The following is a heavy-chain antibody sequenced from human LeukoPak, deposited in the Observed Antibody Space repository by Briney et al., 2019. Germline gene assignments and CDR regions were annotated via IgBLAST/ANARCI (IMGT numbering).Heavy chain of an antibody. V-gene: IGHV3-21*01. Sequence: PGGSLRLSCAASGFTFSSYSMNWVRQAPGKGLEWVSSISSSSSYIYYADSVKGRFTISRDNAKNSLHLQMNSLRAEDTAVYYCARNFYSSSWYYPFDIWGQGTMVTVSS. CDR3: ARNFYSSSWYYPFDI. J-gene: IGHJ3*02. D-gene: IGHD6-13*01. CDR1: GFTFSSYS. CDR2: ISSSSSYI.